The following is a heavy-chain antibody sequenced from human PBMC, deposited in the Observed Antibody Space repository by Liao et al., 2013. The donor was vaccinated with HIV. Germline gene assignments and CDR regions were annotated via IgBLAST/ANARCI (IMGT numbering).Heavy chain of an antibody. D-gene: IGHD3-10*01. CDR3: ARDRGGTGDY. J-gene: IGHJ4*02. V-gene: IGHV4-61*02. CDR2: IYTSGST. CDR1: GGSISSGSYY. Sequence: QVQLQESGPGLVKPSQTLSLTCTVSGGSISSGSYYWSWIRQPAGKGLEWIGRIYTSGSTNYNPSLKSRVTISVDTSKNQFSLKLSSVTAADTAVYYCARDRGGTGDYWGQGTLVTVSS.